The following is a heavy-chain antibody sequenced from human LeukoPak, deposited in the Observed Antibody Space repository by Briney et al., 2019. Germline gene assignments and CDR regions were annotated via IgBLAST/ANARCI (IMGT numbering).Heavy chain of an antibody. Sequence: GGSLRLSCAASGFTFSGYSMNWVRQAPGKGLEWLSYIVSSSSTISYADSVKGRFTISRDNAKNSLYLQMNSLRVEDTAVYYCARGTETAVRVAFDIWGQGTLVTVSS. J-gene: IGHJ3*02. CDR3: ARGTETAVRVAFDI. V-gene: IGHV3-48*01. D-gene: IGHD1-7*01. CDR1: GFTFSGYS. CDR2: IVSSSSTI.